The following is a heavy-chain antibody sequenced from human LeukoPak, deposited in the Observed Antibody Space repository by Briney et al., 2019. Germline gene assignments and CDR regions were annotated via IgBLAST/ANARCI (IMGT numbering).Heavy chain of an antibody. CDR2: IKQDGSEK. J-gene: IGHJ4*02. Sequence: GGSLRLSCAASGFTFSSYWMSWVRQAPGKGLEWVANIKQDGSEKYYVDSVKGRFTISRDNAKNSLYLQMNSLRAEDTAVYYCAREEYGGYDFFDYWGQGTLVTVSS. V-gene: IGHV3-7*03. CDR3: AREEYGGYDFFDY. CDR1: GFTFSSYW. D-gene: IGHD5-12*01.